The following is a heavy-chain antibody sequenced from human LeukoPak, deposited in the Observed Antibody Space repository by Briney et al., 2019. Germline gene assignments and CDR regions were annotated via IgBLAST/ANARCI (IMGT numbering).Heavy chain of an antibody. J-gene: IGHJ5*02. CDR2: IYWNDDK. V-gene: IGHV2-5*01. CDR1: GFSLSTSGVG. Sequence: SGPTLVNPTQTLTLTCTFSGFSLSTSGVGVGWIRQPPGKALEWLALIYWNDDKRYSPSLKSRLTITKDTSKNQVVLTMTNMDPVDTATYYCAHSQSAWFGELLLQNWFDPWGQGTLVTVSS. D-gene: IGHD3-10*01. CDR3: AHSQSAWFGELLLQNWFDP.